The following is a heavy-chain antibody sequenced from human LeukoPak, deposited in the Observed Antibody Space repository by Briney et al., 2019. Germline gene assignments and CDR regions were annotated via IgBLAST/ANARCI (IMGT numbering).Heavy chain of an antibody. J-gene: IGHJ4*02. D-gene: IGHD1-26*01. CDR3: AKWELYSGFYYIDY. CDR2: ISSSSSYI. CDR1: GFTFSSYS. Sequence: PGGSLRLSCAASGFTFSSYSMNWVRQAPGKGLEWVSSISSSSSYIYYADSVKGRFTISRDNAKNSLYLQMNSLRAEDTAVYYCAKWELYSGFYYIDYWGQGTLATVSS. V-gene: IGHV3-21*01.